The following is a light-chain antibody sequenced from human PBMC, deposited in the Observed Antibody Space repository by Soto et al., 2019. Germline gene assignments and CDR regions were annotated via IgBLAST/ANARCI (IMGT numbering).Light chain of an antibody. CDR3: QQYNSYPWT. CDR2: KAS. J-gene: IGKJ1*01. CDR1: QSISSW. V-gene: IGKV1-5*03. Sequence: DIQMTHSPSTLSASVGDRVTITCRASQSISSWLAWYQQKPGKAPKLLIYKASILETGVPSRFSGSGSGTEFTLTISSLQPDDFATYYCQQYNSYPWTFGQGTKVDIK.